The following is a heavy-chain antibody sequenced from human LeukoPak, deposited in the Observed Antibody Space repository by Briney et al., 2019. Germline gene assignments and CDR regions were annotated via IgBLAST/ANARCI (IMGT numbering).Heavy chain of an antibody. J-gene: IGHJ4*02. CDR1: GGSFSGYY. CDR2: INHSGST. Sequence: SETLSLTCAVYGGSFSGYYWSWIRQPPGKGLEWIGEINHSGSTNYNPSLKSRVTISVDTSKNQFSLKPSSVTAADTAVYYCARYDFWSGYLGYWGQGTLVTVSS. CDR3: ARYDFWSGYLGY. D-gene: IGHD3-3*01. V-gene: IGHV4-34*01.